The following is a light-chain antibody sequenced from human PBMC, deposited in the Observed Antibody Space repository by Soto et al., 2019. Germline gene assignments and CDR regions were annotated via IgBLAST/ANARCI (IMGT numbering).Light chain of an antibody. Sequence: DIQMTQSPSSLSASVGDTITITCQANQDITYYLNWYQQKPGKAPKLLIYDASNLGRGVSSRFSGSGSGTDFTFTISSLQPEDVATYYCQQCDDLPLTFGGGTKVEIK. V-gene: IGKV1-33*01. J-gene: IGKJ4*01. CDR3: QQCDDLPLT. CDR2: DAS. CDR1: QDITYY.